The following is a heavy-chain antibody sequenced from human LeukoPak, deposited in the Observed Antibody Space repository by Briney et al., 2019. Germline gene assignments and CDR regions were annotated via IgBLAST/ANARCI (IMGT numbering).Heavy chain of an antibody. V-gene: IGHV3-48*03. Sequence: GGSLRLSCAASGFTFSSYEMNWVRQAPGKGLEWVSYISSSGSTIYYADSVKGRFTISRDNAKNSLYLQMNSLRAEDTAVYYCARDCRVYDILTGYYFSAGGPYYYYYMDVWGKGTTVTISS. CDR2: ISSSGSTI. J-gene: IGHJ6*03. CDR3: ARDCRVYDILTGYYFSAGGPYYYYYMDV. CDR1: GFTFSSYE. D-gene: IGHD3-9*01.